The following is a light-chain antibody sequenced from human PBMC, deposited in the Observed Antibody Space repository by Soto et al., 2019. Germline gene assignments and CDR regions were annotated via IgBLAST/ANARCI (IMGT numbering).Light chain of an antibody. Sequence: IVLTQSPATLSLSPGERATLSCRASQSVSSSLAWYQQKPGQAPRLLIYDASKRATGIPARFSGRGSGTAFTLTISGLEPEDFAVYYCQQRSDWPPLFTFGPGTKVDIK. V-gene: IGKV3-11*01. J-gene: IGKJ3*01. CDR2: DAS. CDR1: QSVSSS. CDR3: QQRSDWPPLFT.